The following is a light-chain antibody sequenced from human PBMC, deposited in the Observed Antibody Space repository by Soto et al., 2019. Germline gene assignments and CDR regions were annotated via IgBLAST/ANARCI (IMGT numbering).Light chain of an antibody. CDR1: QSVSSSY. V-gene: IGKV3-20*01. Sequence: EIVVTQSPGTLSLSPGERATLSCRASQSVSSSYLAWYQQKPGQAPRLLIYGASSRATGIPDRFSGSGSGTDFTLTISRLEPEDFAVYYCQQYGSSPLTFGGVTKVEIK. CDR3: QQYGSSPLT. CDR2: GAS. J-gene: IGKJ4*01.